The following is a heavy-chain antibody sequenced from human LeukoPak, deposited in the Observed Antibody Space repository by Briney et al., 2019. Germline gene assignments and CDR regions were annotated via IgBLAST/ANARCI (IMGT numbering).Heavy chain of an antibody. CDR2: INHSGST. Sequence: PSETLSLTCAVYGGSFSGYYWKWIRQPPGKGLGWIGEINHSGSTNYNPSLKSRVTISVDTSKNQFSLKLSSVTDADTAVYYCARGDYGNWFDPWGQGTLVTVSS. D-gene: IGHD4/OR15-4a*01. CDR3: ARGDYGNWFDP. V-gene: IGHV4-34*01. J-gene: IGHJ5*02. CDR1: GGSFSGYY.